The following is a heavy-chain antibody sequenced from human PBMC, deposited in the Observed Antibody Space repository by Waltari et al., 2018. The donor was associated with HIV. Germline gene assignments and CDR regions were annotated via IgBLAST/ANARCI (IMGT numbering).Heavy chain of an antibody. CDR1: GGSISSGSYH. J-gene: IGHJ5*02. CDR3: ARGVVGGYDLGNNWFDP. V-gene: IGHV4-61*02. CDR2: LYTSGST. Sequence: QLQESGPGLVKPSQTLSLTCTVSGGSISSGSYHWSCIRQPAGKGLEWIGRLYTSGSTDYNPSLKSRATISGGTSKNQFSLKLSSVTAADTAVYYCARGVVGGYDLGNNWFDPWGQGTLVTVSS. D-gene: IGHD5-12*01.